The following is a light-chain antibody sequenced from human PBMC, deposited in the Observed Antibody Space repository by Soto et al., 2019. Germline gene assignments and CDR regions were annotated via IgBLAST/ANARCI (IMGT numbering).Light chain of an antibody. V-gene: IGKV3-15*01. J-gene: IGKJ1*01. Sequence: EILLTQSPDTLSVSLGERATLSCRASQSVGTHLAWSQQKPGQAPRLLIFDASKRTTGTPDRFSGSGSGTEFTLTIRGLQSDDIAVYYCQQKSEWRTFGRGTKVDI. CDR2: DAS. CDR3: QQKSEWRT. CDR1: QSVGTH.